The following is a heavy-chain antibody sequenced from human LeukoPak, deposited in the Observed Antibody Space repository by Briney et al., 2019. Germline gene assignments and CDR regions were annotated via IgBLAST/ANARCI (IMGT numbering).Heavy chain of an antibody. CDR2: IIPILGIA. CDR3: ARDSEDGDGYNYGELDY. V-gene: IGHV1-69*04. D-gene: IGHD5-24*01. CDR1: GGTFSSYA. Sequence: GASVKVSCKASGGTFSSYAISWVRQAPGQGLEWMGRIIPILGIANYAQKFQGRVTITADKSTSTAYMELSSLRSEDTAVYYCARDSEDGDGYNYGELDYWGQGTLVTVSS. J-gene: IGHJ4*02.